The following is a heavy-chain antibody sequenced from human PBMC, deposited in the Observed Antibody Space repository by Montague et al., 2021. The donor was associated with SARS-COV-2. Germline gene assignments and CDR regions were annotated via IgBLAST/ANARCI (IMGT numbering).Heavy chain of an antibody. CDR3: ARDNYDYVWGSYRYIY. V-gene: IGHV3-30*04. Sequence: SLRLSCAASVFTFSSYAMHWVRQAPGKGLEWVAVISYDGSNKYYXXSLKGRFTISRDNSKNTLYLQMNSLRAEDTAVYYCARDNYDYVWGSYRYIYWGQGTLVTVSS. J-gene: IGHJ4*02. CDR2: ISYDGSNK. CDR1: VFTFSSYA. D-gene: IGHD3-16*02.